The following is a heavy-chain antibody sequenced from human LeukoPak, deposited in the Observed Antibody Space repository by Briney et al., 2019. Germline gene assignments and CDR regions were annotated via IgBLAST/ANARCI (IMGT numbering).Heavy chain of an antibody. CDR3: ARWQALGLNYYDAFDI. CDR2: INSDGSWT. V-gene: IGHV3-74*01. CDR1: GNYW. D-gene: IGHD3-10*01. Sequence: TGGSLRLSCAASGNYWMHWVRQAPGKGLVWVSHINSDGSWTSYADSVKGRFTISRDNAKNSLFLQMNSLRDEDTAVFYCARWQALGLNYYDAFDIWGQGTMVTVSS. J-gene: IGHJ3*02.